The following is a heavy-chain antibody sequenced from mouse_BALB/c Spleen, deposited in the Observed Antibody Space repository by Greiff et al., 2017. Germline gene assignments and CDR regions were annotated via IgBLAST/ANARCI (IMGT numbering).Heavy chain of an antibody. CDR3: ARGNRYDGYWYFDV. Sequence: VQLQQSGAELMKPGASVKISCKATGYTFSSYWIEWVKQRPGHGLEWIGEILPGSGSTNYNEKFKGKATFTADTSSNTAYMQLSSLTSEDSDVYYCARGNRYDGYWYFDVWGAGTTVTVSS. J-gene: IGHJ1*01. CDR2: ILPGSGST. V-gene: IGHV1-9*01. D-gene: IGHD2-14*01. CDR1: GYTFSSYW.